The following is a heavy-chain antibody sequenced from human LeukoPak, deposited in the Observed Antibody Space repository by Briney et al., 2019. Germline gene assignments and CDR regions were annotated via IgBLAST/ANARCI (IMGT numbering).Heavy chain of an antibody. CDR3: ARDAIRDGYKH. V-gene: IGHV4-59*11. J-gene: IGHJ4*02. CDR2: IYYSGSN. Sequence: SETLSPTCTVSGGSISSHYWSWIRQPPGKGLEWIGYIYYSGSNNYNPSLKSRVTISVDTSKNQFSLKLSSVTAADTAVYYCARDAIRDGYKHWGQGTLVTVSS. CDR1: GGSISSHY. D-gene: IGHD5-24*01.